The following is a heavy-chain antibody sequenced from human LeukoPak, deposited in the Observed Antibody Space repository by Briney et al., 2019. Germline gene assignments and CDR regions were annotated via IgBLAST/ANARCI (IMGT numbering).Heavy chain of an antibody. J-gene: IGHJ6*02. D-gene: IGHD2-2*01. V-gene: IGHV1-18*01. CDR1: GYTFTIYG. CDR2: FSANNGNT. CDR3: ARESCSSTSCAYCYYGMDV. Sequence: AASVKVSCTASGYTFTIYGISWVRQAPGQGLEWMGWFSANNGNTNYAQKLQDRVTMTTDTSTSTAYMELRSLRSDDTAVYYCARESCSSTSCAYCYYGMDVWGQGTTVTVSS.